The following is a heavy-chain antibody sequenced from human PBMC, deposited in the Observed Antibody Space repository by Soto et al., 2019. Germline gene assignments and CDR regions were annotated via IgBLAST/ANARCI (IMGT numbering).Heavy chain of an antibody. V-gene: IGHV4-38-2*02. CDR2: IFHTGTT. D-gene: IGHD1-7*01. J-gene: IGHJ4*02. Sequence: PSETLSLTCTVSGEYISSGYHWAWIRQPPGKGLEWIASIFHTGTTYYNPSFKSRVTISVDTSANQFALKLNSVTAADTAVYYCASRDPGTSVDYWGQGTLVTVSS. CDR3: ASRDPGTSVDY. CDR1: GEYISSGYH.